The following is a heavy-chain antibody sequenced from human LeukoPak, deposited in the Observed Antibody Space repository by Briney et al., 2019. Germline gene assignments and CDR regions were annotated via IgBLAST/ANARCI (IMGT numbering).Heavy chain of an antibody. V-gene: IGHV1-69*05. Sequence: SVKVSCKASGGTFSSYAISWVRQAPGQGLEWMGGIIPIFGTANYAQKFQGRVTITTDESTSTAYMELSSLRSEDTAVYYCASVVSAAIRGPPEYYYYYMDAWGKGTTVTVSS. CDR3: ASVVSAAIRGPPEYYYYYMDA. D-gene: IGHD2-2*02. CDR2: IIPIFGTA. CDR1: GGTFSSYA. J-gene: IGHJ6*03.